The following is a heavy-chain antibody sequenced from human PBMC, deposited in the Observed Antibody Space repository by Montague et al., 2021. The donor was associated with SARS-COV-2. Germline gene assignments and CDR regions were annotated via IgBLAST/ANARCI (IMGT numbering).Heavy chain of an antibody. Sequence: SETLSLTCTVSGDSISTYYWSWIRQPPGKGLEWIVYIYYNGYTNYNPSLRSRLTISVDTSKNQFSLRLSSVTAADTAVYFCARGGATYYYDTSGYVNAFDTWGQGTMVTVSS. CDR1: GDSISTYY. CDR2: IYYNGYT. CDR3: ARGGATYYYDTSGYVNAFDT. J-gene: IGHJ3*02. V-gene: IGHV4-59*01. D-gene: IGHD3-22*01.